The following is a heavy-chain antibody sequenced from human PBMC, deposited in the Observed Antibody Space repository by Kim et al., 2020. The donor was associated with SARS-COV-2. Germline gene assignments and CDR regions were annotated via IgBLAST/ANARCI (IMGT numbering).Heavy chain of an antibody. J-gene: IGHJ6*02. D-gene: IGHD4-17*01. Sequence: SAKGRFTISRANAKNSLYLQMNRLGAEDTAVYYCARVDYGDYGGYGMDVWGQGTTVTVSS. CDR3: ARVDYGDYGGYGMDV. V-gene: IGHV3-11*05.